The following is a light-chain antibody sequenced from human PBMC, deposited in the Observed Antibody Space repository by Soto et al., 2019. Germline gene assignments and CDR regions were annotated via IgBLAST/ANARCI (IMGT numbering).Light chain of an antibody. CDR1: QSFGSW. Sequence: DIKMTNSPSTLSPSVGDRVPITCRPSQSFGSWLAWYQQKPGIAPNLLIYEASTLESGVPSRFSGSGSGTEFTLTISSLQPDDFATYYCQNYNTYPLTFGGGTKVEIK. V-gene: IGKV1-5*03. CDR2: EAS. J-gene: IGKJ4*01. CDR3: QNYNTYPLT.